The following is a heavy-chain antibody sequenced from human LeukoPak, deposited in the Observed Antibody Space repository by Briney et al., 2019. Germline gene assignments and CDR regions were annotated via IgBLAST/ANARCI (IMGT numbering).Heavy chain of an antibody. D-gene: IGHD2-2*01. Sequence: GGSLGLSCAASGFTFSSYGMHWVRQAPGKGLEWVAFIRYDGSNKYYADSVKGRFTISRDNSKNTLYLQMNSLRAEDTAVYYCAKYCSSTSWSSYISGFHYFDYWGQGTLVTVSS. J-gene: IGHJ4*02. CDR2: IRYDGSNK. CDR1: GFTFSSYG. CDR3: AKYCSSTSWSSYISGFHYFDY. V-gene: IGHV3-30*02.